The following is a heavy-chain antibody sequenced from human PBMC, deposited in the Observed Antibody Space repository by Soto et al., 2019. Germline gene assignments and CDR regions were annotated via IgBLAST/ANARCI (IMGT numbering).Heavy chain of an antibody. CDR1: GGTFSSYA. J-gene: IGHJ4*02. CDR2: IIPIFGTA. V-gene: IGHV1-69*13. D-gene: IGHD5-12*01. Sequence: GASVKVSCKASGGTFSSYAISWVRQAPGQGLEWMGGIIPIFGTANYAQKFQGRVTITADESTSTAYMELSSLRSEDTAVYYCESNVGDGYNYFYWGQGTLVTVSS. CDR3: ESNVGDGYNYFY.